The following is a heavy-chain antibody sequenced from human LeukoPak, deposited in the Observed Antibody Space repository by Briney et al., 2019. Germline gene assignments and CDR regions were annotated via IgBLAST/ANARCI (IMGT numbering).Heavy chain of an antibody. D-gene: IGHD2-21*01. Sequence: HPGGSLRLSCAASGFAFSNVWMNWVRQAPGKGLEWVAVISYDGSNKYYADSVKGRFTISRDNAKNTMYLQMNNLRPEDTAVYYCATSPGLPRDWGQGTLVTVSS. CDR2: ISYDGSNK. CDR3: ATSPGLPRD. V-gene: IGHV3-30-3*01. CDR1: GFAFSNVW. J-gene: IGHJ4*02.